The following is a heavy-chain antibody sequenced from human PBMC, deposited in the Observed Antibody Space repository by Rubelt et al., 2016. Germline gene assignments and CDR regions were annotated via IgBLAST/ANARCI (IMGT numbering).Heavy chain of an antibody. J-gene: IGHJ5*02. V-gene: IGHV4-34*01. CDR3: ARRTVTAIQNWFDP. Sequence: KGLEWIGEINHSGSTNYNPSLKSRVTISVDTSKNQFSLKLSSVTAADTAVYYCARRTVTAIQNWFDPWGQGTLVTVSS. CDR2: INHSGST. D-gene: IGHD2-21*02.